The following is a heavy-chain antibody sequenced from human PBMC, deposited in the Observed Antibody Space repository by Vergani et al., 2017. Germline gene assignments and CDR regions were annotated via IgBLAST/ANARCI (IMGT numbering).Heavy chain of an antibody. V-gene: IGHV2-5*02. J-gene: IGHJ5*02. CDR3: EHRQYYDFWSGSGPFDP. D-gene: IGHD3-3*01. Sequence: QITLKESGPTLVKPTQTLTLTCTFSGFSLSTSGVGVGWIRQPPGKALEWLALIYWDDDKRYSPSLKSRLTITKDTSKNQVVLTMTNMDPVDTATYYCEHRQYYDFWSGSGPFDPWGQGTLVTVSS. CDR1: GFSLSTSGVG. CDR2: IYWDDDK.